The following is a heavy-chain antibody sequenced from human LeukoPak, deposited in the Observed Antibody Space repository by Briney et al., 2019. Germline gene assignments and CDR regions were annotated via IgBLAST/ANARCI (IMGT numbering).Heavy chain of an antibody. Sequence: GGSLRLSCAASGFTFTSYSMNWVRQAPGKGLEWVSTISGGGGSTYYADSVKGRFTISRDNSKNTLYLQMNSLRAEDTAVYYCAKDRPPPLSGSYLYWGQGTLVTVSS. CDR3: AKDRPPPLSGSYLY. J-gene: IGHJ4*02. CDR1: GFTFTSYS. D-gene: IGHD1-26*01. CDR2: ISGGGGST. V-gene: IGHV3-23*01.